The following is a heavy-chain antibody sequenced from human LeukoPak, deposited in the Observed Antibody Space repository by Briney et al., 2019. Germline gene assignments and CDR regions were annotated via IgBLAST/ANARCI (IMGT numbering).Heavy chain of an antibody. Sequence: GGSLRLSCAASGFTFSSYAMHWVRQAPGKGLEYVSAISSNGGSTYYANSVKGRFTISRDNSKNTLYLQMGSLRAGDMAVYYCARERPLFYFDYWGQGTLVTVSS. CDR1: GFTFSSYA. CDR3: ARERPLFYFDY. CDR2: ISSNGGST. J-gene: IGHJ4*02. V-gene: IGHV3-64*01. D-gene: IGHD2/OR15-2a*01.